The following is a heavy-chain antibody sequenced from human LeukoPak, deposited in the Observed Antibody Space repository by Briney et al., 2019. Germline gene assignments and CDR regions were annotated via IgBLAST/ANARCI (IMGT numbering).Heavy chain of an antibody. CDR2: IIPIFGTA. D-gene: IGHD1-14*01. Sequence: SAGKVSFKCSGGTFSNYGISWVRQGPGQGREGEGRIIPIFGTANYAQKFQGRVTITTDESTSTAYMELSSLRSEDTAVYYCARLTEGSLLPEDYWGQGTLVTVSS. V-gene: IGHV1-69*05. CDR3: ARLTEGSLLPEDY. CDR1: GGTFSNYG. J-gene: IGHJ4*02.